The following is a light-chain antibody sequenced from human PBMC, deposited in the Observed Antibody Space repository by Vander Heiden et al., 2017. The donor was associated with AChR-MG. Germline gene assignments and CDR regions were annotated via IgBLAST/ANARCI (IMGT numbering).Light chain of an antibody. J-gene: IGLJ1*01. V-gene: IGLV2-23*02. CDR1: SSDVGSYNF. CDR2: EVS. CDR3: CSYAGSSTFYV. Sequence: QSALTQPASVSGAPGRSSTISCTGTSSDVGSYNFVSWYQQHPGKAPKLMIYEVSKRPSGVSNRFSGSKSGNTATVTSTGLQAEDEADYYCCSYAGSSTFYVFGTGTKVTVL.